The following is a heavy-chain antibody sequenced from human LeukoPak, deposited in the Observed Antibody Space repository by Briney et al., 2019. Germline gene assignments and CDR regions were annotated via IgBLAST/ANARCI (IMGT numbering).Heavy chain of an antibody. CDR2: IYYSGST. D-gene: IGHD3-16*01. Sequence: SETLSLTCAVYGGSFSGYYWSWIRQPPGKGLEWIGSIYYSGSTYYNPSLKSRVTISVDTSKNQFSLKLSSVTAADTAVYYCARLIAPMDVWGQGTTVTVSS. V-gene: IGHV4-34*01. CDR3: ARLIAPMDV. CDR1: GGSFSGYY. J-gene: IGHJ6*02.